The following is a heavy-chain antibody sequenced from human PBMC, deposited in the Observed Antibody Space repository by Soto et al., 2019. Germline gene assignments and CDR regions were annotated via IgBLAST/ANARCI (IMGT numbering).Heavy chain of an antibody. V-gene: IGHV4-4*02. CDR3: ATRRYCSCCSCYSFDY. CDR2: IYHSGST. CDR1: SGSISSSNW. Sequence: QVQLEESGPGLVKPSGTLSLNCAVSSGSISSSNWWSWVRQPPGKGLEWIGEIYHSGSTNYNPSLKTRDTISVDKSNTQFSLKLSSVTAADTAVYYCATRRYCSCCSCYSFDYLGQGTLVTLSS. J-gene: IGHJ5*01. D-gene: IGHD2-15*01.